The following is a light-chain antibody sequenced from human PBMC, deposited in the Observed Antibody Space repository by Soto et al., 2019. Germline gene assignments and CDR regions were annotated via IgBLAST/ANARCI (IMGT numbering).Light chain of an antibody. CDR3: SSFVDGTSYV. CDR2: EVN. V-gene: IGLV2-8*01. CDR1: SSDVGFFNY. J-gene: IGLJ1*01. Sequence: QSMLTQPPAVTGSRGRWVTIPCTGTSSDVGFFNYVSWYQHHPGKVPKFLIYEVNKRPSGVPDRFSGSKSGNTASLTVSGLQPEDEAEYFCSSFVDGTSYVFGTGTKVTVL.